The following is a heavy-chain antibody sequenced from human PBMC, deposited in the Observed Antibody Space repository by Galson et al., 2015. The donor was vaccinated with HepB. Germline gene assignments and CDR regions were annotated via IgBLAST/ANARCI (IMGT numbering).Heavy chain of an antibody. V-gene: IGHV1-2*02. CDR3: ARVGIQLWSQLGY. CDR1: GYTFTGYY. Sequence: SVKVSCKASGYTFTGYYMHWVRQAPGQGLEWMGWINPNSGGTNYAQKFQGRVTMTRDTSISTAYMELSRLRSDDTAVYYCARVGIQLWSQLGYWGQGTLVTVSS. CDR2: INPNSGGT. J-gene: IGHJ4*02. D-gene: IGHD5-18*01.